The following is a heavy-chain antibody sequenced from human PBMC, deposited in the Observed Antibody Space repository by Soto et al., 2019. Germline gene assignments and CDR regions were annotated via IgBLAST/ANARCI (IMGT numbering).Heavy chain of an antibody. Sequence: WTWIRQHPGTGLEYIGYIYFSGSTYYHPSLTSRVTISIDTSANQFSLRLSSVTAADTAVYYCARWQGYTYGDYWGQGTLVTVSA. J-gene: IGHJ4*02. CDR3: ARWQGYTYGDY. D-gene: IGHD5-18*01. CDR2: IYFSGST. V-gene: IGHV4-31*02.